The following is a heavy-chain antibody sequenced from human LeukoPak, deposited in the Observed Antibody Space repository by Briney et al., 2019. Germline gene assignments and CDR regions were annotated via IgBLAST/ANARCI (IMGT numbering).Heavy chain of an antibody. V-gene: IGHV1-2*06. CDR1: GYTFTGYY. CDR2: INPNSGGT. J-gene: IGHJ4*02. Sequence: ASVKVSCKASGYTFTGYYMHWVRQAPGQGLERMGRINPNSGGTNYAQKFQGRVTMTRDTSTSTVYMELSSLRSEDTAVYYCARDGGFCSTTSCYAFYWGQGALVTVSS. D-gene: IGHD2-2*01. CDR3: ARDGGFCSTTSCYAFY.